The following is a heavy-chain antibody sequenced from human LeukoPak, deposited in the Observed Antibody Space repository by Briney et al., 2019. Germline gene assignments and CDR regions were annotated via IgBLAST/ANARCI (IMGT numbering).Heavy chain of an antibody. D-gene: IGHD5-12*01. CDR1: GFTFSSYA. CDR2: ISGSGGST. CDR3: AKISGHDYYYYYYMDV. J-gene: IGHJ6*03. Sequence: GGSLRLSCAASGFTFSSYAMSWVRQAPGKGLEWVSAISGSGGSTYYADSVKGRFTISRDNSKNTLYLQMNSLRAEDTAVYYCAKISGHDYYYYYYMDVWGKGTTVTVSS. V-gene: IGHV3-23*01.